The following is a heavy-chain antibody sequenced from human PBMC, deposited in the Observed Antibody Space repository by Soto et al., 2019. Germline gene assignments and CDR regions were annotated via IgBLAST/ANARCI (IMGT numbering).Heavy chain of an antibody. V-gene: IGHV4-59*01. Sequence: PSETLSLTCTVSGGSISSYYWSWIRQPPGKGLEWIGYIHYSGSTNYNPSLKSRVTISVDTSKNQFSLKLSSVTAADTAVYYCGRYKVYCTNGVCSSYYFDYWGQGTQVTV. D-gene: IGHD2-8*01. CDR3: GRYKVYCTNGVCSSYYFDY. CDR2: IHYSGST. CDR1: GGSISSYY. J-gene: IGHJ4*02.